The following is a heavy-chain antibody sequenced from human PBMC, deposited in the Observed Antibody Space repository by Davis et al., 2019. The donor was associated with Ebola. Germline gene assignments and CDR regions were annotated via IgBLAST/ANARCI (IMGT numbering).Heavy chain of an antibody. D-gene: IGHD3-22*01. V-gene: IGHV3-48*03. J-gene: IGHJ4*02. Sequence: GESLKISCAASGFSFSSHEMNWVRQAPGKGLEWVSYISRSGNTIYYADSVKGRFTISRDNSKNTLYLQMNSLRAEDTAVYYCARPYDSSGYCDYWGQGTLVTVSS. CDR3: ARPYDSSGYCDY. CDR2: ISRSGNTI. CDR1: GFSFSSHE.